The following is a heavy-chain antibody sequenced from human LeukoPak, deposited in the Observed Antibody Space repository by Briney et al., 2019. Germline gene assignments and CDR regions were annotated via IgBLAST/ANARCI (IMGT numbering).Heavy chain of an antibody. V-gene: IGHV4-59*01. CDR1: GDSISSYY. CDR3: ARVRVYCSGGSCQYNWFDP. D-gene: IGHD2-15*01. J-gene: IGHJ5*02. Sequence: SETLSLTCTVSGDSISSYYWSWLRQPPGKRLEWIGYVSNIETTNYNPSLKSRVTISVDTSKNQFSLRLNSVTAADTAVYYCARVRVYCSGGSCQYNWFDPWGQGTLVTVSS. CDR2: VSNIETT.